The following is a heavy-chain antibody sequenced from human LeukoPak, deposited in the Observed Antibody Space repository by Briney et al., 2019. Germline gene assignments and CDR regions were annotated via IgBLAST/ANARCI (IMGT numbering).Heavy chain of an antibody. J-gene: IGHJ6*03. CDR1: GFLFSNYW. V-gene: IGHV3-7*03. Sequence: GGSLRLSCAASGFLFSNYWMQWVRQAPGKGLEWVANIRQDGGETYYVDSVKGRFTISRDNSKNTLYLQMNSLRAEDTAVYYCAKSLYRITMVRGARVNYYMDVWGKGTTVTISS. CDR3: AKSLYRITMVRGARVNYYMDV. D-gene: IGHD3-10*01. CDR2: IRQDGGET.